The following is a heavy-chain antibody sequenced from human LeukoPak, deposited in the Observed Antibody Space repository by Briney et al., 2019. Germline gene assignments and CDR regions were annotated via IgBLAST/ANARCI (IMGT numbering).Heavy chain of an antibody. D-gene: IGHD3-3*01. CDR2: ISSSSSYI. V-gene: IGHV3-21*01. J-gene: IGHJ4*02. Sequence: PGGSLGLSCAASGFTFSSYSMNWVRQAPGKGLEWVSSISSSSSYIYYADSVKGRFTISRDNAKNSLYLQMNSLRAEDTAVYYCASLYGSYYDFWSGDYWGQGTLVTVSS. CDR3: ASLYGSYYDFWSGDY. CDR1: GFTFSSYS.